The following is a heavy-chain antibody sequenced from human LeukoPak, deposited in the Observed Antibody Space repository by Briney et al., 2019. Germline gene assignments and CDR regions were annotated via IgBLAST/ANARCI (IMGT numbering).Heavy chain of an antibody. J-gene: IGHJ4*02. D-gene: IGHD3-10*01. CDR2: TYYRSKWYN. V-gene: IGHV6-1*01. Sequence: SQTLSLTCAISGDSVSSNSAAWNWIRQSPSRGLEWLGRTYYRSKWYNDYAVSVKSRITINPDTSKNQFSLQLNSVTPEDTAVYYCARGLWFGELSKDNIDYWGQGTLVTVSS. CDR3: ARGLWFGELSKDNIDY. CDR1: GDSVSSNSAA.